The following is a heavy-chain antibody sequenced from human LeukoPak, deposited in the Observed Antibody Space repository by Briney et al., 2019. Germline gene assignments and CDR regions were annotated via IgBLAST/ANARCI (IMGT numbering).Heavy chain of an antibody. D-gene: IGHD3-3*02. CDR1: GGSITGYY. CDR3: ARALGGYYYMDV. V-gene: IGHV4-59*08. Sequence: SETLSLTCTVSGGSITGYYWSWIRQPPGKGLEWIGYIYYSGSTYYNPSLKSRVTISVDTSKNQFSLKLSSVTAADTAVYYCARALGGYYYMDVWGKGTTVTVSS. J-gene: IGHJ6*03. CDR2: IYYSGST.